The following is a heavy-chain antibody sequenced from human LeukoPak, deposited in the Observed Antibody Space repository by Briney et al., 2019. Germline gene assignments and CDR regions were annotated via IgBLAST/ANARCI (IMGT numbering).Heavy chain of an antibody. CDR1: GGSISSYY. V-gene: IGHV4-59*01. J-gene: IGHJ3*02. CDR3: ARARYVNSFYAFDI. CDR2: LSKSGST. Sequence: PSETLSLTCTVSGGSISSYYWSWIRLPPGKGLEWIGYLSKSGSTNYSPSLKSRVTIFGDTSKNQFFLKLSSVTAADTAVYYCARARYVNSFYAFDIWGQRTLVTVSS. D-gene: IGHD3-9*01.